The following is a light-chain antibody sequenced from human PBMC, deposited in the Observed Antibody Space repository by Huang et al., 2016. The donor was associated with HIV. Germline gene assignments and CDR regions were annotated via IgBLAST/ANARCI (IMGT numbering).Light chain of an antibody. CDR2: GAS. J-gene: IGKJ4*01. Sequence: DIQMTQSPSSLSASVGDRVTINCRTSQNINTFLNWYQQKPGRAPNLLIYGASSLQSGVPTRFSGSGSGTNFNLSISGLQPEDFATYYCQQSYSPLTFGGGTKVEI. V-gene: IGKV1-39*01. CDR3: QQSYSPLT. CDR1: QNINTF.